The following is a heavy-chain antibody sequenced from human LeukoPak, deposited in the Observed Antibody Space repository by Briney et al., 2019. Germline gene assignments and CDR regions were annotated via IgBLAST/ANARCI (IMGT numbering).Heavy chain of an antibody. V-gene: IGHV3-48*01. CDR1: GFTFSTYS. Sequence: GGSLRLSCAASGFTFSTYSMKWVRQAPGKGLEWASYISGSSAMYYADSVRGRFTISRENDKNSLFLQMNSLRAEDTAVYYCARDGGYSGYDADCWGQGTLVTVSS. CDR2: ISGSSAM. D-gene: IGHD5-12*01. CDR3: ARDGGYSGYDADC. J-gene: IGHJ4*02.